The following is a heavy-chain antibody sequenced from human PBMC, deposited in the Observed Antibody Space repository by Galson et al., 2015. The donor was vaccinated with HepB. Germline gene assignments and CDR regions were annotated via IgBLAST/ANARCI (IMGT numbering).Heavy chain of an antibody. CDR2: IKSNTDGGTK. J-gene: IGHJ4*02. CDR1: GFTFSDAW. D-gene: IGHD2-21*01. CDR3: STDRFGGARLGY. V-gene: IGHV3-15*01. Sequence: SLRLSCAASGFTFSDAWMSWVRQAPGKGLEWVGRIKSNTDGGTKDYAAPVKGTFTISRDDSKTTLYLQMNSLQTEDTAVYYCSTDRFGGARLGYWGQGTLVTVSS.